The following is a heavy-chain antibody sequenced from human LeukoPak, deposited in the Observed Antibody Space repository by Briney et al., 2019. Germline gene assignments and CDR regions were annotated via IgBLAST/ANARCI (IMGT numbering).Heavy chain of an antibody. D-gene: IGHD1-26*01. Sequence: GGSLRLSCAASGLTFSSYDMSWVRQAPGKGLEWVSAISGSGGITSYADSVKGRFTISRDNSKNTLYLQMNSLRAEDTAVYYCAKGDTTWELPHDYWGQGTLVTVSS. V-gene: IGHV3-23*01. J-gene: IGHJ4*02. CDR3: AKGDTTWELPHDY. CDR1: GLTFSSYD. CDR2: ISGSGGIT.